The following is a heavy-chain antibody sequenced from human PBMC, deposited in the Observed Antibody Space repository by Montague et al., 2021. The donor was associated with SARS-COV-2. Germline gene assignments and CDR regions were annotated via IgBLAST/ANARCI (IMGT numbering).Heavy chain of an antibody. CDR2: IFYNGST. CDR3: ARQDAWAYCGDECYRGWFDS. J-gene: IGHJ5*01. CDR1: FGSISTYY. Sequence: SETLSLTCTVSFGSISTYYWSWIRQPPGKGLEWIGFIFYNGSTKYNPSLKRRVSISLDTSKNQFSLKLSSATAVDTAVYYCARQDAWAYCGDECYRGWFDSWGQGTLVTVSS. V-gene: IGHV4-59*01. D-gene: IGHD2-21*01.